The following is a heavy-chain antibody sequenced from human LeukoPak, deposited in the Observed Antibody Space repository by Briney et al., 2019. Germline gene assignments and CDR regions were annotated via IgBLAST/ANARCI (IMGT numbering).Heavy chain of an antibody. CDR3: ARSGGYHPLDY. Sequence: ASVKVSCKASGYTFTSYDINWVRQAPGQGLEWMGWMNANRGNTGYAQKFQGRVTMTRDTSTSTAYMKVSSLRSEDTAVYYCARSGGYHPLDYWGQGTLVTVSS. D-gene: IGHD5-12*01. J-gene: IGHJ4*02. V-gene: IGHV1-8*01. CDR2: MNANRGNT. CDR1: GYTFTSYD.